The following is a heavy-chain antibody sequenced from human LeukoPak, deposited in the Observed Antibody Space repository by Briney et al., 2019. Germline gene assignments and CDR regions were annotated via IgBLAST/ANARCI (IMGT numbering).Heavy chain of an antibody. CDR2: IIPIFGTA. V-gene: IGHV1-69*13. CDR3: ARGIAVASSSFDY. CDR1: GGTFSSYA. D-gene: IGHD6-19*01. J-gene: IGHJ4*02. Sequence: SVKVSCKASGGTFSSYAISWVRQAPGQGLDWMEGIIPIFGTANYAQKFQGRVTITADESTSTAYMELSSLRSEDTAVYYCARGIAVASSSFDYWGQGTLVTVSS.